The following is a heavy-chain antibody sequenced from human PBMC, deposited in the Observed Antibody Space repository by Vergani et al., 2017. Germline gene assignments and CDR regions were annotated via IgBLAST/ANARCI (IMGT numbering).Heavy chain of an antibody. CDR1: GGSFSGYY. CDR3: ARVVVVAEMGIDY. J-gene: IGHJ4*02. Sequence: QVQLQQWGAGLLKPSETLSLICAVYGGSFSGYYWSWIRQPPGKGLEWIGEINHSGSTNYNPSLKSRVTISVDTSKNQFSLKLRSVTAADTAVYYCARVVVVAEMGIDYWGQGTLVTVSS. D-gene: IGHD2-15*01. CDR2: INHSGST. V-gene: IGHV4-34*01.